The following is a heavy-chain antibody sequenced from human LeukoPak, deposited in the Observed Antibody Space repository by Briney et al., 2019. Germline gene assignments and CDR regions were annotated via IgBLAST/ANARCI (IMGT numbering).Heavy chain of an antibody. J-gene: IGHJ4*02. Sequence: GASVKVSCKPSLYTLTNHGFSWVRQAPGQGHEWMGWDRTYNGETKYAQNLQGRVTMTTDTSTSTAYMEKRSLGSDDTAVYYCARDCSSTSCYNVYWGQGTLVTVSS. D-gene: IGHD2-2*02. V-gene: IGHV1-18*01. CDR1: LYTLTNHG. CDR3: ARDCSSTSCYNVY. CDR2: DRTYNGET.